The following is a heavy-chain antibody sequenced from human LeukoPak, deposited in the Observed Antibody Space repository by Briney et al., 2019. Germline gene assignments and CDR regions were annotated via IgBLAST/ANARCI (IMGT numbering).Heavy chain of an antibody. D-gene: IGHD3-22*01. V-gene: IGHV3-23*01. CDR2: ISGTGGNT. J-gene: IGHJ4*02. CDR3: AKASSPSSGCITY. Sequence: GGSLRLSCAASGFTFSTYAMSWVRQAPGKGLEWVSGISGTGGNTDHADSVKGRFTISRDNSKDTLFLQMNSLRAEDTAIHYCAKASSPSSGCITYWGQGTLVTVSS. CDR1: GFTFSTYA.